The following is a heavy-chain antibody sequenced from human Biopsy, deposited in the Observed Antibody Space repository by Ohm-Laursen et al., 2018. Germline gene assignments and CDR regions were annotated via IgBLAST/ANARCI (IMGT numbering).Heavy chain of an antibody. CDR3: ARHGSQGYCTGGSCVDY. Sequence: SDTLSLTCTVSGGSISSNYYYWGWIRQPPGKGLEWIGSMYYRGNTNYNPFLKSRVTISVDTSKNQFSLKLSSATAADTAVFYCARHGSQGYCTGGSCVDYWGQGALVTVSS. V-gene: IGHV4-39*01. CDR1: GGSISSNYYY. D-gene: IGHD2-15*01. J-gene: IGHJ4*02. CDR2: MYYRGNT.